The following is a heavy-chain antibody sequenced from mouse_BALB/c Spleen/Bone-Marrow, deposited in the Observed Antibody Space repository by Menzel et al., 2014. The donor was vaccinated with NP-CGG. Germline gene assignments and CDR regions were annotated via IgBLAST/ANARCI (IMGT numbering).Heavy chain of an antibody. CDR2: IDTSDSYT. J-gene: IGHJ3*01. Sequence: VKLMESGAELVMPGASVKMSCKASGYTFTDYWMHWVKQRPGQGLEWIGAIDTSDSYTSYNQKFEGKATLTVDESSSTAYMQLSSLTSEDSAVYYCARSDYRYDPFAYWGQGTLVTVSA. V-gene: IGHV1-69*01. CDR1: GYTFTDYW. CDR3: ARSDYRYDPFAY. D-gene: IGHD2-14*01.